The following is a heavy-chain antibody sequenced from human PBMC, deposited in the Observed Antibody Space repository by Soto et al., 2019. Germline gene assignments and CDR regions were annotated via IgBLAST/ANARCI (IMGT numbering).Heavy chain of an antibody. V-gene: IGHV1-46*03. J-gene: IGHJ4*02. CDR2: INPSGGST. D-gene: IGHD2-21*01. CDR1: GYTFTSYY. Sequence: QVQLVQSGAEVKKPGASVKVSCKASGYTFTSYYMHWVRQAPGQGLEWMGIINPSGGSTSYAQKSQGRATMSSETSTSTVNREVSSLGSEETVVYYCGRQGRSGGDYGGCWDQGSLVTVAS. CDR3: GRQGRSGGDYGGC.